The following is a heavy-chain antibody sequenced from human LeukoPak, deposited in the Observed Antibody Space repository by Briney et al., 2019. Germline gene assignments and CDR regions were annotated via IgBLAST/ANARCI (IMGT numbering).Heavy chain of an antibody. Sequence: GGSLRLSCAASGFTLSSYSMDWVRQAPGKGLEWVSYISSSGSTIYYADSVKGRFTISRDNAKNSLYLQMNSLRAEDTAVYYCARGPGIAAAGMDYWGQGTLVTVSS. CDR1: GFTLSSYS. V-gene: IGHV3-48*04. CDR2: ISSSGSTI. D-gene: IGHD6-13*01. J-gene: IGHJ4*02. CDR3: ARGPGIAAAGMDY.